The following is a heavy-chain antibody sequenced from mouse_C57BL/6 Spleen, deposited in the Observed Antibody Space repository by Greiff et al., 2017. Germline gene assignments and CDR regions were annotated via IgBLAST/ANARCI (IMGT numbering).Heavy chain of an antibody. J-gene: IGHJ1*03. CDR3: ARSGYGSIWYFDV. D-gene: IGHD1-1*01. CDR1: GYTFTSYW. V-gene: IGHV1-72*01. Sequence: QVQLQQPGAELVKPGASVKLSCTASGYTFTSYWMHWVQQRPGRGLEWIGRIDPYSGGTTYNKKFTSKATLTVDTASSAAYMQLSSLTSEDSAVYECARSGYGSIWYFDVWGTGTTVTVSS. CDR2: IDPYSGGT.